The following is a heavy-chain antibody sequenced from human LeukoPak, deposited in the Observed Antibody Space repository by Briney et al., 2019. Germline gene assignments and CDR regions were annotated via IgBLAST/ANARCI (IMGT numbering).Heavy chain of an antibody. Sequence: SQTLSLTCTVSGGSISSGSYYWSWIRQPAGKGLEWIGRIYTSGSTNYNPSLKSRVTISVDTSKNQFSLKLSSATAADTAVYYCARQVIGHFDYWGQGTLVTVSS. V-gene: IGHV4-61*02. CDR3: ARQVIGHFDY. J-gene: IGHJ4*02. CDR2: IYTSGST. CDR1: GGSISSGSYY.